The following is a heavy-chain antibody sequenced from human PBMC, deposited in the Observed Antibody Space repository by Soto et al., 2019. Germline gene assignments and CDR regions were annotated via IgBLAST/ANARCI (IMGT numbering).Heavy chain of an antibody. J-gene: IGHJ4*02. Sequence: PGGSLKLACAASGFTFSSYGMHWFRQDPGKGLEWVAVISYDGSNKYYADSVKGRFTISRDNSKNTLYLQMNSLRAEDTAVYYCAKGLGYCSGGSCYYFDYWGQGTLVTVSS. CDR2: ISYDGSNK. V-gene: IGHV3-30*18. CDR1: GFTFSSYG. CDR3: AKGLGYCSGGSCYYFDY. D-gene: IGHD2-15*01.